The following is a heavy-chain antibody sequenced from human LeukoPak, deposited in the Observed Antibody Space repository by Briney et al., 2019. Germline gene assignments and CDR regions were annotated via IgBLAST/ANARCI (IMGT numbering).Heavy chain of an antibody. D-gene: IGHD3-22*01. CDR1: GAALSEYY. Sequence: SETLSLTCAVYGAALSEYYWSWIRQSPGKGLEWIGEVAHKGPTVYSPTLNRKYNPSFKSRVTMSVDPSKNQFSLKLTSVTVADTATYYCVRQGTNSGYYLLDYWGQGHLVIVSS. CDR2: VAHKGPTVYSPTLNR. CDR3: VRQGTNSGYYLLDY. J-gene: IGHJ4*02. V-gene: IGHV4-34*01.